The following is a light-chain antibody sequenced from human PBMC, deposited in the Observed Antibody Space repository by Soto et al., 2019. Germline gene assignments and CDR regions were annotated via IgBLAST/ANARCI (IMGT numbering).Light chain of an antibody. CDR3: QQYGSSPPT. J-gene: IGKJ1*01. Sequence: EILFSQSPATLSFSPGEKAPLSFRASQSVSSYLAWYQQKPGQAPRLLIYDASNRATGIPDRFSGSGSGTDFTLTISRLEPEDFAVYYCQQYGSSPPTFGQGTKVDIK. CDR1: QSVSSY. CDR2: DAS. V-gene: IGKV3-20*01.